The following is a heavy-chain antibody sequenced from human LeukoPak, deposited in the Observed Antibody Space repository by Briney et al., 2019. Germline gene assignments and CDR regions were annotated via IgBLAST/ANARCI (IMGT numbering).Heavy chain of an antibody. CDR2: IFYTGST. D-gene: IGHD3-22*01. CDR3: ARYDSSGPQYFQY. V-gene: IGHV4-61*01. Sequence: SETLSLTCTVSGGSVSRGSYYWSWIRQPPGKGLEWIGYIFYTGSTNYNPSLKSRVTISVDTSKNQFSLKLSSVTAADTAVYYCARYDSSGPQYFQYWGQGTLVTVSS. CDR1: GGSVSRGSYY. J-gene: IGHJ1*01.